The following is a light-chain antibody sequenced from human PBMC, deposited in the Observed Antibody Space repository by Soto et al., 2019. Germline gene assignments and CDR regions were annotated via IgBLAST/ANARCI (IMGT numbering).Light chain of an antibody. V-gene: IGLV2-14*01. CDR1: SSDIGSYNY. Sequence: QSALTQPASVSGSPGQSIAISCIGTSSDIGSYNYVSWYQQHPGKAPKLMIYDVSNRPSGVSDRFSGSKSGNTASLTISGLQAEDEAYYSCKSFTTSSTYVFGTGTKLTVL. CDR2: DVS. J-gene: IGLJ1*01. CDR3: KSFTTSSTYV.